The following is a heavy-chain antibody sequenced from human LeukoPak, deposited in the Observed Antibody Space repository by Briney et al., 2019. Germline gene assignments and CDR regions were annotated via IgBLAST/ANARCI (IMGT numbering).Heavy chain of an antibody. CDR2: IKQDGSEK. V-gene: IGHV3-7*01. J-gene: IGHJ4*02. Sequence: PGGSLRLSCAASGFTFSTYWMSWVRQPPGKGLEWVANIKQDGSEKYYVDYVKGRFTISRDNAKNSLYLQMNSLRAEDTAMYYCARDSAGNDYWGQGTLVTVSS. CDR1: GFTFSTYW. CDR3: ARDSAGNDY. D-gene: IGHD6-13*01.